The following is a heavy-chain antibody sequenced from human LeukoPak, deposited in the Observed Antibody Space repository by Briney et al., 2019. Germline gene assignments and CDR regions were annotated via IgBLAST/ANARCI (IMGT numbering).Heavy chain of an antibody. CDR3: AKDLRGLMSGSYSNY. V-gene: IGHV3-23*01. J-gene: IGHJ4*02. CDR1: GFTFSSYA. CDR2: ISGSGGST. D-gene: IGHD1-26*01. Sequence: GGSLRLSCAASGFTFSSYAMSWVRQAPGKGLEWVSAISGSGGSTYYADSVKGRFTISRDNSKNTLHLQMNSLRAEDTAVYYCAKDLRGLMSGSYSNYWGQGTLVTVSS.